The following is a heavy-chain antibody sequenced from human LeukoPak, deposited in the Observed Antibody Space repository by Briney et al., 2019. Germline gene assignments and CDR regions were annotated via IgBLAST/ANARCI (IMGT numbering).Heavy chain of an antibody. Sequence: PSETLSLTCAVSGDSINSNNWWNWVRQPPGKGLEWIGEIYHSGSTNYNPSLKSRVTILVDKSMNQFSLKLSSVTAADTAVYYCAREALGGARFFDYWGQGTLVTVSS. J-gene: IGHJ4*02. CDR1: GDSINSNNW. CDR3: AREALGGARFFDY. V-gene: IGHV4-4*02. D-gene: IGHD1-26*01. CDR2: IYHSGST.